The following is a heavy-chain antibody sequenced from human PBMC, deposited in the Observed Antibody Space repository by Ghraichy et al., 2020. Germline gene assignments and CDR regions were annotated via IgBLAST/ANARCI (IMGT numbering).Heavy chain of an antibody. J-gene: IGHJ5*02. CDR1: GFILSSYW. D-gene: IGHD4-17*01. Sequence: GGSLRLSCAASGFILSSYWMHWVRQGPGRGLVWVSRINSDGSSTSYADSVRGRFTISRDNAKNTLYLQMDRLRVEDTAVFYCVRGKHEYGDYVVYSPSTAWGQGTLVTVSS. CDR3: VRGKHEYGDYVVYSPSTA. CDR2: INSDGSST. V-gene: IGHV3-74*01.